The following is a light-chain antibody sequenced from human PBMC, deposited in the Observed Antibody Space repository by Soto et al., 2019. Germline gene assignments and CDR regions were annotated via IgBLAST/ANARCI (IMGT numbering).Light chain of an antibody. V-gene: IGLV2-14*03. CDR2: DVS. CDR1: SSDIGGYDY. CDR3: SSYTTSRTLVI. Sequence: QSALTQPASVSGSPGQSITISCTGSSSDIGGYDYVSWYQHHPGKAPKLIIYDVSNRPSGVSNRFSGSKSGNTASLTISGLQAEDESDYYCSSYTTSRTLVIFGGGTKLTVL. J-gene: IGLJ2*01.